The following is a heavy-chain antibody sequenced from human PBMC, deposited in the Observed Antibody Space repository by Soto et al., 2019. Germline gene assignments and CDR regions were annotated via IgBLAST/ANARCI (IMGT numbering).Heavy chain of an antibody. V-gene: IGHV3-48*02. D-gene: IGHD1-26*01. Sequence: GGSLRLSCAASGFTFSSYSMNWVRHAPGKGLEWVSYISSSSSTMYYADSVKGRFTISRDNAKNSLFLHMNSLRDEDTAVYYCARDSTDADSGSYSGDYWGQGTLVTVSS. J-gene: IGHJ4*02. CDR1: GFTFSSYS. CDR2: ISSSSSTM. CDR3: ARDSTDADSGSYSGDY.